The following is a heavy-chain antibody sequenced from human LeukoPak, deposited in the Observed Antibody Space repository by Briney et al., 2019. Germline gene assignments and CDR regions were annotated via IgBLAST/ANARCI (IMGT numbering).Heavy chain of an antibody. CDR1: GGSISSYY. CDR3: ASHVDIVATFDY. Sequence: SETLSLTRTVSGGSISSYYWSWIRQPPGTGLEWIGYIYYSGSTNYNPSLKSRVTISVDTSKNQFSLKLSSVTAADTAVYYCASHVDIVATFDYWGQGTLVTVSS. D-gene: IGHD5-12*01. CDR2: IYYSGST. J-gene: IGHJ4*02. V-gene: IGHV4-59*01.